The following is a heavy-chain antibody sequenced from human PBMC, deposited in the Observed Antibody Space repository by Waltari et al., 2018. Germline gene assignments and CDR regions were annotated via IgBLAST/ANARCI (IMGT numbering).Heavy chain of an antibody. CDR2: INPSGGST. D-gene: IGHD3-3*01. J-gene: IGHJ4*02. CDR3: ARGDSSGYSDY. Sequence: QVQLVQSGAEVKKPGASVKVSCKASGYIFTSYYMHWVRQAPGQGLEWMGIINPSGGSTSYAQKFQDRVTMTRDTSTSTVYMELSSLRSEDTAVYYCARGDSSGYSDYWGQGTLVTVSS. V-gene: IGHV1-46*01. CDR1: GYIFTSYY.